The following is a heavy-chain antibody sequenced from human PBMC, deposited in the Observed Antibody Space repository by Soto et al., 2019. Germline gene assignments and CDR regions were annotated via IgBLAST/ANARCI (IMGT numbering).Heavy chain of an antibody. Sequence: PVGSLRLSCTGSGFTFSSSTMTWVRQGPGKGLEWVSSISSSSSYIYFADSLKGRLTISRDNAKNSLYLQMNSLRAEDTAVYYCARDIGEMSAVWGQGTQVTVSS. CDR1: GFTFSSST. V-gene: IGHV3-21*06. CDR3: ARDIGEMSAV. CDR2: ISSSSSYI. J-gene: IGHJ4*02. D-gene: IGHD3-10*01.